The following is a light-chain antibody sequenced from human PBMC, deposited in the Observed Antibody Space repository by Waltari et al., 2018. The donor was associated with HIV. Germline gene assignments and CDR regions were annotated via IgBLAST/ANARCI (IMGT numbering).Light chain of an antibody. J-gene: IGLJ2*01. Sequence: SYELTQPPSVSVSPGQTASITCSGATLGDKYACWYQQKPGQSPVLVIYQDSKRPSGIPERFSGSNSGNTATLTISGTQAMDEADYDCQAWDSSTVVFGGGTELTVL. CDR2: QDS. V-gene: IGLV3-1*01. CDR1: TLGDKY. CDR3: QAWDSSTVV.